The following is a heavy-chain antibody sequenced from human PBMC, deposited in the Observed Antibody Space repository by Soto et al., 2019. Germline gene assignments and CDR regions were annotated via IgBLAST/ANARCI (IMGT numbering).Heavy chain of an antibody. CDR2: ISAYNGNT. J-gene: IGHJ6*03. CDR1: GYTFTSYG. CDR3: ARALNYDFWSGYPPYYYYYMDV. D-gene: IGHD3-3*01. V-gene: IGHV1-18*01. Sequence: ASVKVSCKASGYTFTSYGISWVRQAPGQGLEWMGWISAYNGNTNYAQKLQGRVTMTTDTSTSTAYMELSSLRSEDTAVYYCARALNYDFWSGYPPYYYYYMDVWGKGTTVTVSS.